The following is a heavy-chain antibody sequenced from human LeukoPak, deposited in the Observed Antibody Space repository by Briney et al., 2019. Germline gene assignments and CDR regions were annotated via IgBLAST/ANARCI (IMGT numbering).Heavy chain of an antibody. CDR1: GGSISSSSYY. CDR2: IYYSGST. D-gene: IGHD3-10*01. J-gene: IGHJ4*02. V-gene: IGHV4-39*07. CDR3: ARGKDYSVSGSLTGGYHFDY. Sequence: SETLSLTCTVSGGSISSSSYYWGWIRQPPGKGLEWIGSIYYSGSTYYNPSLKSRVTMSADTSKNRFSLKLNSVTAADTAVYYCARGKDYSVSGSLTGGYHFDYWGRGTLVTVSS.